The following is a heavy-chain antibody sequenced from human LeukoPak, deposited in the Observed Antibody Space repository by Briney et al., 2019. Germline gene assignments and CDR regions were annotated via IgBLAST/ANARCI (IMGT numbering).Heavy chain of an antibody. V-gene: IGHV3-7*03. J-gene: IGHJ4*02. D-gene: IGHD6-13*01. CDR1: GFQFSNYW. Sequence: GGSLRLSCAASGFQFSNYWMTWVRQAPGKGLEWVANIKRDGSAKSYVDSVKGRFTISRDNAKNSLYPQMNSLRAEDMALYYCAKEGSSWSTFDYWGQGTLVTVSS. CDR3: AKEGSSWSTFDY. CDR2: IKRDGSAK.